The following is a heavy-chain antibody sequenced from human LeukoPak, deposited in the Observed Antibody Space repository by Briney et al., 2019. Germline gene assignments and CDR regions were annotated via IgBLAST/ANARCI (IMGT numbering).Heavy chain of an antibody. CDR3: ARGKWLAYFDY. CDR1: GYTFTAYY. Sequence: GASVKVSCKASGYTFTAYYIHWVRQAPGQGLEWMGGIIPIFGTANYAQKFQGRVTITTDESTSTAYMELSSLRSEDTAVYYCARGKWLAYFDYWGQGTLVTVSS. D-gene: IGHD6-19*01. V-gene: IGHV1-69*05. CDR2: IIPIFGTA. J-gene: IGHJ4*02.